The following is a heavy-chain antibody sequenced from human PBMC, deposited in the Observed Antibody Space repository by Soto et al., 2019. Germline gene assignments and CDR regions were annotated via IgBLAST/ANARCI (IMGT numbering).Heavy chain of an antibody. CDR3: ARSPDSSGYYPRWYYYGMDV. J-gene: IGHJ6*02. Sequence: SETLSLTCAVSGGSISSSNWWSWVRQPPGKGLEWIGEIYHSVSTNYNPSPKSRVTISVDKSKNQFSLKLSSVTAADTAVYYCARSPDSSGYYPRWYYYGMDVWGQGTTVTVSS. D-gene: IGHD3-22*01. CDR1: GGSISSSNW. V-gene: IGHV4-4*02. CDR2: IYHSVST.